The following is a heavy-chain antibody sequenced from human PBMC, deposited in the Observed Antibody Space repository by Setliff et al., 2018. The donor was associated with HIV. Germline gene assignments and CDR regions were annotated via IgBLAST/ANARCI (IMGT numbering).Heavy chain of an antibody. CDR2: IYYNGST. V-gene: IGHV4-59*01. CDR3: ARFRVERRLSNWFDP. Sequence: PSETLSLTCTVSGGSISHYYWNWIRQSPGKGLEWIGYIYYNGSTNYNPSLRSRLTISVDTSKNQFSLKLSSVTAADTAVYYCARFRVERRLSNWFDPWGQGTLVTVSS. CDR1: GGSISHYY. J-gene: IGHJ5*02. D-gene: IGHD1-1*01.